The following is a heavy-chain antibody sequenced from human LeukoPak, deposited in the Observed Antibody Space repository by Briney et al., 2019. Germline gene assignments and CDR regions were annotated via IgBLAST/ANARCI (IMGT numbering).Heavy chain of an antibody. D-gene: IGHD6-13*01. CDR1: GESISSGGYS. V-gene: IGHV4-31*03. J-gene: IGHJ4*02. Sequence: SETLSLTCTVSGESISSGGYSWSWIRQHPGTGLEWIGYIYYSGTTYYNPSLKSRVTISVDTSKNQFSLKLNSVTAADTAVYYCARESGAAAAAPRFDYWGQGTLVTVSS. CDR3: ARESGAAAAAPRFDY. CDR2: IYYSGTT.